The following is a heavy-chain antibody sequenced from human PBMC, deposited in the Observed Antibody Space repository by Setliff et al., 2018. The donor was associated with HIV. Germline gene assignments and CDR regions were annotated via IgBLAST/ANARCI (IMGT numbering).Heavy chain of an antibody. Sequence: GSLRLSCAASGFTFSDYWMTWVRQAPGKGLEWVATINEDGNKNYHGASVWGRLTISRDNAKNSLYLQMNSLRAEDTAVYYCARRFLTVHMDVWGKGTTVTVSS. D-gene: IGHD3-9*01. CDR1: GFTFSDYW. V-gene: IGHV3-7*01. CDR3: ARRFLTVHMDV. J-gene: IGHJ6*03. CDR2: INEDGNKN.